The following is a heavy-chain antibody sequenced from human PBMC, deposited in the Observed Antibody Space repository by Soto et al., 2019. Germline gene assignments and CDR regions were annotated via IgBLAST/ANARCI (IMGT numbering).Heavy chain of an antibody. CDR1: GYSFTTYG. J-gene: IGHJ6*02. Sequence: QVQLVQSGGEVKKPGASVKVSCKTSGYSFTTYGISWVRQAPGQGLEWMGWISAYNGNTTYAQKLQDRVTMTTDTSTSTAYMEARSLRSDDTAVYYCAREGPAPYYSYGMDVWGQGSTVTVSS. V-gene: IGHV1-18*01. CDR2: ISAYNGNT. CDR3: AREGPAPYYSYGMDV.